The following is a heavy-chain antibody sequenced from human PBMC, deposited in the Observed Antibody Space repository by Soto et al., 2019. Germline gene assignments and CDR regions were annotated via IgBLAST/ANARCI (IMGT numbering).Heavy chain of an antibody. Sequence: EVQLVESGGGLVQPGGSLRLSCAASGFTFSSYWMSWVRQAPGKGLEWVANIKQDGSEKYYVDSVKGRFTISRDNAKNSLYLQMNSLRAEDTAVYYCARVEVVGRFLAWPKGNYYYYMDVWGKGTTVTVSS. CDR1: GFTFSSYW. J-gene: IGHJ6*03. V-gene: IGHV3-7*01. CDR3: ARVEVVGRFLAWPKGNYYYYMDV. D-gene: IGHD3-3*01. CDR2: IKQDGSEK.